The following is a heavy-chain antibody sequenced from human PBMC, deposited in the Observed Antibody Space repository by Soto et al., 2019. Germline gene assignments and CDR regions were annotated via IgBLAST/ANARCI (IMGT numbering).Heavy chain of an antibody. D-gene: IGHD6-13*01. Sequence: PGGSLRLSCAASGFTFRNYGMHWVHQAPGKGLEWVAVISHDGSDKYYADSMKGRFIISRDNSENTLFLNMNSLKPEDTAVYYCAKENQHLVHDYWGQGTLVTVSS. CDR2: ISHDGSDK. CDR1: GFTFRNYG. V-gene: IGHV3-30*18. J-gene: IGHJ4*02. CDR3: AKENQHLVHDY.